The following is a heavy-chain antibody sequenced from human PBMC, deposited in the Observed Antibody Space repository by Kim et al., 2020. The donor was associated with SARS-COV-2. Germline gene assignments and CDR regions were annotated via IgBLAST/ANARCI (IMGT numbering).Heavy chain of an antibody. V-gene: IGHV1-46*01. CDR2: INPSGGST. J-gene: IGHJ3*02. Sequence: ASVKVSCKASGYTFTSYYMHWVRQAPGQGLEWMGIINPSGGSTSYAQKFQGRVTITRDTSTSTVYMELSSLRSEDTAVYYCASLLENTYYYDSSGYLKAPGAFDIWGQGTMVTVSS. CDR1: GYTFTSYY. D-gene: IGHD3-22*01. CDR3: ASLLENTYYYDSSGYLKAPGAFDI.